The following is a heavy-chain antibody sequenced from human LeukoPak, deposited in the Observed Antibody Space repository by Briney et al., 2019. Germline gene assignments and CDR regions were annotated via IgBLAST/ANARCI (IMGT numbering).Heavy chain of an antibody. V-gene: IGHV4-59*12. CDR1: GGSISSYY. J-gene: IGHJ4*02. CDR2: IYYSGST. CDR3: ARVYSSSWVDY. Sequence: SETLSLTCTVSGGSISSYYWSWIRQPPGKGLEWIGYIYYSGSTNYNPSLKSRVTISVDKSKNQFSLKLSSVTAADTAVYYCARVYSSSWVDYWGQGTLVTVSS. D-gene: IGHD6-13*01.